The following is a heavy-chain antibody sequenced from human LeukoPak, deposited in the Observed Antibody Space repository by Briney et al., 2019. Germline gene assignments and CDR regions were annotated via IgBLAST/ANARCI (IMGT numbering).Heavy chain of an antibody. D-gene: IGHD3-9*01. Sequence: GGSLRLSCEGSGFPFGSYVMSWVRQAPGKGREWIAYINHNAEMIFYPDFVKGRFTISRDNPKKSLYLQMNALRYEDTAIYYCARDHDWAFDLWGQGTLVTVSS. CDR1: GFPFGSYV. V-gene: IGHV3-48*02. CDR2: INHNAEMI. J-gene: IGHJ4*02. CDR3: ARDHDWAFDL.